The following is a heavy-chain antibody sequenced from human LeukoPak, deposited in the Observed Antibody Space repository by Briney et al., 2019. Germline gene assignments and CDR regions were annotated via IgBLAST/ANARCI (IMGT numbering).Heavy chain of an antibody. J-gene: IGHJ4*02. CDR1: GFTFDDYA. CDR3: AKARYCSSTSCTRSFDY. D-gene: IGHD2-2*01. CDR2: ISWNSGSI. Sequence: GRSLRLSCAASGFTFDDYAMHWVRQAPGKGLEWVSGISWNSGSIGYADSVKGRFTISRDNAKNSLYLQMNSLRAEDTALYYCAKARYCSSTSCTRSFDYWGQGTPVTVSS. V-gene: IGHV3-9*01.